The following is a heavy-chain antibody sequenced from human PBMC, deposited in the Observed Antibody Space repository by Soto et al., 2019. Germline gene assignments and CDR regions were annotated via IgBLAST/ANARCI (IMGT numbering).Heavy chain of an antibody. CDR3: ARLPSGSYFDY. J-gene: IGHJ4*02. CDR1: GGSISSGGYS. CDR2: IYHSGST. V-gene: IGHV4-30-2*01. Sequence: PSETLSLTCAVSGGSISSGGYSWSWIRQPPGKGLEWIGYIYHSGSTYYNPSLKSRVTISVDRSKNQFSLNLSSVTAADTAVYYCARLPSGSYFDYWGQGTLVTVSS. D-gene: IGHD3-10*01.